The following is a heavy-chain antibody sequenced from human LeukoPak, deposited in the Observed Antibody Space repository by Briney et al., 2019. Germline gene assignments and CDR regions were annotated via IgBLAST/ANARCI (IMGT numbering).Heavy chain of an antibody. V-gene: IGHV3-23*01. CDR1: GFTFSSFA. Sequence: GGSLRLSCAASGFTFSSFAMSWARQAPGKGLEWVSSLSDSGGTTYYADSVKGRFTISRDNSKNTLYLQMNSLRAEDTAVYYCARDGPQYSLDYWGQGTLVTVSS. J-gene: IGHJ4*02. D-gene: IGHD5-18*01. CDR3: ARDGPQYSLDY. CDR2: LSDSGGTT.